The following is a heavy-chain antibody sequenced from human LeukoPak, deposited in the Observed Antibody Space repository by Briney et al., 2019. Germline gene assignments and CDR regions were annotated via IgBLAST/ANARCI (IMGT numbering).Heavy chain of an antibody. CDR2: IKHSEST. V-gene: IGHV4-34*01. CDR1: GGSFSGYY. D-gene: IGHD5/OR15-5a*01. CDR3: ARDRAVSYAGFDP. Sequence: PSETLSLTCAVYGGSFSGYYWSWIRQPPGKGLEWIGEIKHSESTNYNPSLKSRVTISVDTSKNQFSLKLSSVTAADTAVYYCARDRAVSYAGFDPWGQGTLVTVSS. J-gene: IGHJ5*02.